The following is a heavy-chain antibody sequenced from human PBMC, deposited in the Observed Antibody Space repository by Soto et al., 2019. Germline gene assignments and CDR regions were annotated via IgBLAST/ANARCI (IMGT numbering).Heavy chain of an antibody. Sequence: SETLSLTCAVYGGSFSGYYWSWIRQPPGRGLEWIGEINHSGSTNYNPSLKSRVTISVDTSKNQFSLKLSSVTAADTAVYYCARGRLRLGYCSGGSCYSFYYWGQGTLVTVSS. J-gene: IGHJ4*02. CDR1: GGSFSGYY. D-gene: IGHD2-15*01. V-gene: IGHV4-34*01. CDR3: ARGRLRLGYCSGGSCYSFYY. CDR2: INHSGST.